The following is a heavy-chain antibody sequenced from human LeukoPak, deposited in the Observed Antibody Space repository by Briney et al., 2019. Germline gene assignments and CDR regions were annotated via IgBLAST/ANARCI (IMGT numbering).Heavy chain of an antibody. J-gene: IGHJ4*02. Sequence: GGSLRLSCAASGFTFSDYGMHWVRQAPGKGLEWVAVISSDGSNRHYADPVKGRITISRDISKNTLYLQMNSLRAEDTAVYYCAKDRSNVFDYWGQGTLVTVSS. CDR3: AKDRSNVFDY. V-gene: IGHV3-30*18. D-gene: IGHD4-11*01. CDR2: ISSDGSNR. CDR1: GFTFSDYG.